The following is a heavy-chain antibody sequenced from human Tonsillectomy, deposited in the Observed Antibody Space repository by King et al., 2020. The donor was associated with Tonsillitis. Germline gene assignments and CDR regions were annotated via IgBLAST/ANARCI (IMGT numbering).Heavy chain of an antibody. J-gene: IGHJ5*02. V-gene: IGHV2-5*02. CDR2: IYWDDDV. CDR3: AHRYHRSAGRWFDP. Sequence: TLKESGPTLVKPTQTLTLTCTFSGFSLSTYGVGVGWIRQPPGKALEWLALIYWDDDVRYSPSLQSRLTITKDTSKNQVVLKMTNMDPVDKATYYCAHRYHRSAGRWFDPWGQGTLVTVSS. CDR1: GFSLSTYGVG.